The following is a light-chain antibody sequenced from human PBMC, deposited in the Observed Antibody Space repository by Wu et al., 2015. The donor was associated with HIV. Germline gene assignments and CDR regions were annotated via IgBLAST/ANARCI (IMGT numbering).Light chain of an antibody. J-gene: IGKJ4*01. CDR2: DAS. Sequence: DIQMTQSPSSLSASVGDRVTITCQASQDISNYLNWYQQKPGKAPKLLIYDASNLETGVPSRFSGSGSGTDFTFTISSLQPEDIATYYCQNYNGAPLTFGGGPRWDQT. V-gene: IGKV1-33*01. CDR3: QNYNGAPLT. CDR1: QDISNY.